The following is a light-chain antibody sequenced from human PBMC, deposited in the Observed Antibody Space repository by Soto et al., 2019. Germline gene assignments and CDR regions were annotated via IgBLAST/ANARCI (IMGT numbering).Light chain of an antibody. CDR2: KAT. Sequence: DFQMTQSPSTLSPSVGDTVTITCRANENIYCYLAGYQQKTGRAPKLLIYKATSLESGVPSRFSGSGSGTEFTLTISSLQPDDFATYYCQHRNNYSYTFGEGTKLEIK. J-gene: IGKJ4*01. V-gene: IGKV1-5*03. CDR1: ENIYCY. CDR3: QHRNNYSYT.